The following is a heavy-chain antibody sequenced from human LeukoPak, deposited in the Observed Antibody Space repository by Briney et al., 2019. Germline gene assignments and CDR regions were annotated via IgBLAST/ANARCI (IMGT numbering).Heavy chain of an antibody. V-gene: IGHV1-8*01. CDR2: MNPNSGNT. CDR3: ARGSHFYGSGSYYIPYYYYYMDV. Sequence: ASVKVSCKASGYTFTSYDINWVRQATGQGLEWMGWMNPNSGNTGYAQKFQGRVTITRNTSISTAYMELSSLRSEDTAVYYCARGSHFYGSGSYYIPYYYYYMDVWGKGTTVTVSS. J-gene: IGHJ6*03. D-gene: IGHD3-10*01. CDR1: GYTFTSYD.